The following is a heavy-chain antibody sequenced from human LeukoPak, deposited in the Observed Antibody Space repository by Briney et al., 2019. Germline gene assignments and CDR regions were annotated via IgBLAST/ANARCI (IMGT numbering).Heavy chain of an antibody. CDR1: GFTFSSYA. CDR2: ISGSGGST. V-gene: IGHV3-23*01. CDR3: AKDRDYYDSSGYYPY. Sequence: HPGGSLRLSCAASGFTFSSYAMSWVRHPPGKGLEWVSVISGSGGSTYYADSVKGRFTISRDNSKNTLYLQMNSLRAEDTAVYYCAKDRDYYDSSGYYPYWGQGTLVSVSS. D-gene: IGHD3-22*01. J-gene: IGHJ4*02.